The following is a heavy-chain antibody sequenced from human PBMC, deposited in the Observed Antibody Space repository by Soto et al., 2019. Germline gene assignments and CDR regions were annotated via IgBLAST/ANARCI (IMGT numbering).Heavy chain of an antibody. J-gene: IGHJ4*02. CDR3: AASVGASGYEFY. CDR1: GFTFSSYS. Sequence: EVQLVESGGGLVQPRGSLRLSCVASGFTFSSYSMNWVRQAPGQGLEWVSYISSSSNVIYYADSVKGRFTISRDNAKNSLYLQMNSLRDEDTAVYYGAASVGASGYEFYWGQGTLVTVSS. CDR2: ISSSSNVI. V-gene: IGHV3-48*02. D-gene: IGHD5-12*01.